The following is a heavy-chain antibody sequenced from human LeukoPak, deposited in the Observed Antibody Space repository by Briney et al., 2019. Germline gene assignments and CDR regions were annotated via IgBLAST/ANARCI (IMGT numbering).Heavy chain of an antibody. CDR3: AKDGVATVTTPFYFDH. V-gene: IGHV3-30*02. Sequence: GGSLRLSCIASGFTFSNFGMDWVRQAPGKGLEWVAFVWYDGSHTSHADSVKGRFIISRDNSKSTVFLQMNSLRVDDTGVYFCAKDGVATVTTPFYFDHWGQGSLVTVSS. CDR2: VWYDGSHT. J-gene: IGHJ4*02. D-gene: IGHD4-17*01. CDR1: GFTFSNFG.